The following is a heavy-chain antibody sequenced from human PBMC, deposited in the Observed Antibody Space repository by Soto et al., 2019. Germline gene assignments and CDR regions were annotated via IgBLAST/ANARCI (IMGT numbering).Heavy chain of an antibody. J-gene: IGHJ4*02. CDR2: IYYSGST. Sequence: PSETLSLTCTVSGGSISSYYWSWIRQPPGKGLEWIGYIYYSGSTNYNPSLKSRVTISVDTSKNQFSLKLSSVTAADTAVYYCARRGSGYDYGYFDYWGQGTLVTVSS. V-gene: IGHV4-59*08. D-gene: IGHD5-12*01. CDR3: ARRGSGYDYGYFDY. CDR1: GGSISSYY.